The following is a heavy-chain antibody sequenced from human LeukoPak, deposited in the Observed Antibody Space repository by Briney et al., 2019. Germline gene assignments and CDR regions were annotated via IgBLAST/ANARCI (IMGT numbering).Heavy chain of an antibody. CDR1: GGSFSGYY. V-gene: IGHV4-34*01. CDR3: ARSNYYYYYMDV. Sequence: PSETLSLTCAVYGGSFSGYYWSWIRQPPGKGLEWIGEINHSGSTNYNPSLKSRVTISVDTSKNQSSLKLSSVTAADTAVYYCARSNYYYYYMDVWGKGTTVTVSS. J-gene: IGHJ6*03. CDR2: INHSGST.